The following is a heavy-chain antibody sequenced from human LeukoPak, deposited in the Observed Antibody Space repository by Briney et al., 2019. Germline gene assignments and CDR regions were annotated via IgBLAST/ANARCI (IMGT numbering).Heavy chain of an antibody. Sequence: PSETLSLTCTVSGGSISSSSYYWGWIRQPPGKGLEWIGSIYYSGSTNYNPSLKSRVTISVDTSKNQFSLKLSSVTAADTAVYYCARSHYDSSGYYWFDPWGQGTLVTVSS. CDR3: ARSHYDSSGYYWFDP. CDR1: GGSISSSSYY. CDR2: IYYSGST. J-gene: IGHJ5*02. D-gene: IGHD3-22*01. V-gene: IGHV4-39*07.